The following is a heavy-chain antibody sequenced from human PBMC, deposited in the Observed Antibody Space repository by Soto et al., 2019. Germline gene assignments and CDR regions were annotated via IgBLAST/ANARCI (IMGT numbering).Heavy chain of an antibody. J-gene: IGHJ4*02. D-gene: IGHD3-3*01. CDR3: ARHWSPDY. Sequence: EVQLVESGGGLVQPGGSLRLSCAASGFTFSDYWMTWVRQVPGKGLESVANIKQDGSEKNYVDSVKGRFTISRDNAKYSVFLQMNSLRAEDTAVYYCARHWSPDYWGRGTLVTVSS. V-gene: IGHV3-7*05. CDR1: GFTFSDYW. CDR2: IKQDGSEK.